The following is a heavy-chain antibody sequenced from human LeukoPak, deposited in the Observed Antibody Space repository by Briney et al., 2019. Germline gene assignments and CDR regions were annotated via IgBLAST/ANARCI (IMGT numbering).Heavy chain of an antibody. V-gene: IGHV3-23*01. CDR1: GFTFSSYG. CDR3: AKDLSFYGDYPYFDY. D-gene: IGHD4-17*01. Sequence: GGSLRLSCAASGFTFSSYGMSWVRQAPGKGLEWVSAISGSGGSTYYADSVKGRFTISRDNSKNTLYLQMNSLRAEDTAVYYCAKDLSFYGDYPYFDYCGQGTLVTVSS. J-gene: IGHJ4*02. CDR2: ISGSGGST.